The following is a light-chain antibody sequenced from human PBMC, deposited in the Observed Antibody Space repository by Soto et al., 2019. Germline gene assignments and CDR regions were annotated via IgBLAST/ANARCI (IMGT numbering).Light chain of an antibody. J-gene: IGKJ1*01. V-gene: IGKV1-33*01. CDR2: GAF. Sequence: DIQMTQSPSSLSACVGDRVIFNCRASHDISSYLNWYQQKPGKAPKLLIYGAFNLETGVPSRFSGSKFGTLFTLTISSLQPEDVATYYCQQYEGLPRTFGQGTKVEIE. CDR3: QQYEGLPRT. CDR1: HDISSY.